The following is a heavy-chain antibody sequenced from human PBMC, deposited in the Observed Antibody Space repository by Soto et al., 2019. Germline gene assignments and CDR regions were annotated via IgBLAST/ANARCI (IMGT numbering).Heavy chain of an antibody. D-gene: IGHD5-12*01. CDR2: IKGDGSET. CDR3: LRGNSGYGNFDY. V-gene: IGHV3-74*01. J-gene: IGHJ4*02. CDR1: GFTFSSYW. Sequence: GSLRLSCAASGFTFSSYWMHWVRQAPGKGLVWVSRIKGDGSETNYADSVKGRFTISRDNAKNTLYLQLNSLRAEDTAVYYCLRGNSGYGNFDYWGQGTRVTVSS.